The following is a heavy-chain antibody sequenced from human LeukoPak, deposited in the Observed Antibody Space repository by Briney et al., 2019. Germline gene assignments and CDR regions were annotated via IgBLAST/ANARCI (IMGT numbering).Heavy chain of an antibody. CDR3: AGRGYSGYYYYYMDV. D-gene: IGHD5-12*01. J-gene: IGHJ6*03. CDR2: IIPIFGTA. CDR1: GGTFSSYA. Sequence: SVKVACKASGGTFSSYAIGWVRQAPGQGLEWMGGIIPIFGTANYAQKFQGRVTITADESTSTAYMELSSLRSEDTAVYYCAGRGYSGYYYYYMDVWGKGTTVTISS. V-gene: IGHV1-69*13.